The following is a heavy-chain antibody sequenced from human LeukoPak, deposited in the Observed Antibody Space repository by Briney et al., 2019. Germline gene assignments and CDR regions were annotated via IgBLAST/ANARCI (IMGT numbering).Heavy chain of an antibody. V-gene: IGHV3-20*01. Sequence: PGRSLRLSCAASGFTFSGHGMHWVRQAPGKGLEWVSGINWNGGSTGYADSVKGRFTISRDNAKNSLYLQMNSLRAEDTALYHCARDGLGPVAGTADYWGQGTLVTVSS. CDR2: INWNGGST. J-gene: IGHJ4*02. CDR1: GFTFSGHG. D-gene: IGHD6-19*01. CDR3: ARDGLGPVAGTADY.